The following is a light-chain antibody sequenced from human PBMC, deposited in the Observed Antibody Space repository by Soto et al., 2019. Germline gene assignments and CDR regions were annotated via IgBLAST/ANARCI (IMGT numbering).Light chain of an antibody. Sequence: PGERVTLSCRTSQSVASTYLAWYQQKPGQAPRLLIYGASSSATGIPDRFSGSGSGTDFTLTIRRLEPEDAAMYYCQPYGASPPSTFGPGTKVDIK. J-gene: IGKJ3*01. CDR1: QSVASTY. CDR2: GAS. V-gene: IGKV3-20*01. CDR3: QPYGASPPST.